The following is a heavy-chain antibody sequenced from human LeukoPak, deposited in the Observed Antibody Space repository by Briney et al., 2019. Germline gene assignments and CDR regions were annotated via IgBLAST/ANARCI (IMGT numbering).Heavy chain of an antibody. D-gene: IGHD5-18*01. V-gene: IGHV3-21*01. CDR3: ARDHTGSYGFNYYGMDV. J-gene: IGHJ6*02. CDR1: GFTFSSYS. CDR2: ISSSSSYI. Sequence: GGSLRLSCAASGFTFSSYSMNWVRQAPGKGLEWVSSISSSSSYIYYADAVKGRFTISRDNAKNSLYLQMNSLRAEDTAVYYCARDHTGSYGFNYYGMDVWGQGTTVTVSS.